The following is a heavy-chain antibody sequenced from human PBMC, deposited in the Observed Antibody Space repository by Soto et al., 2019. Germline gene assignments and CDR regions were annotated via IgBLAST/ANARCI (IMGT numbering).Heavy chain of an antibody. J-gene: IGHJ4*02. CDR2: ISGSGGST. CDR3: AKVEAAAVPFDY. V-gene: IGHV3-23*01. Sequence: EVQLLESGGGLVQPGGSLRLSCAASGFTFSSYAMSWVRQAPGKGLEWVSAISGSGGSTYYADSVKGRFTVSRDNSKNTLNLQMNSLGAEETAVYYCAKVEAAAVPFDYWGQGTLVTVSS. CDR1: GFTFSSYA. D-gene: IGHD6-13*01.